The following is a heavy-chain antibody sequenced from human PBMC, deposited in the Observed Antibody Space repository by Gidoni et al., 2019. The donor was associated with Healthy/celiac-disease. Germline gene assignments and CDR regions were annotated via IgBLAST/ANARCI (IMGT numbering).Heavy chain of an antibody. CDR2: LDPSDSYT. CDR1: GYSFTSYW. Sequence: EVQLVQSGAEVKKPGESLRISCKGSGYSFTSYWISWVRQMPGKGLEWMGRLDPSDSYTNYSPSFQCHVTISADKSISTAYLQWSSLKASDTAMYYCARRHYYDSSGYAFDIWGQGTMVTVSS. D-gene: IGHD3-22*01. CDR3: ARRHYYDSSGYAFDI. J-gene: IGHJ3*02. V-gene: IGHV5-10-1*03.